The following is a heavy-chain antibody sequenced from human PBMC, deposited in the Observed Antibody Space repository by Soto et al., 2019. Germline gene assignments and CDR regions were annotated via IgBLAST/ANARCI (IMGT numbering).Heavy chain of an antibody. V-gene: IGHV1-18*01. Sequence: QVQLMQSGAEVKKPGASVKVSCKASGYTFTNYGISWVRQAPGQGLEWMGWISGYNANTNYAQKVQGRVVMTTDTSSTTAYMELRSLRSDDTAVYYCARGGRSGWPDWFDPWGQGTLVTVSS. J-gene: IGHJ5*02. CDR3: ARGGRSGWPDWFDP. CDR1: GYTFTNYG. CDR2: ISGYNANT. D-gene: IGHD6-19*01.